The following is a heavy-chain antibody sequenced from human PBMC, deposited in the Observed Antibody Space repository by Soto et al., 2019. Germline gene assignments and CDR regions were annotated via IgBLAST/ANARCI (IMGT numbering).Heavy chain of an antibody. D-gene: IGHD3-22*01. CDR1: GGSFSGYY. V-gene: IGHV4-34*01. CDR2: INHSGST. CDR3: ARFRDPYYYDSSGYSRRVYYFDY. Sequence: KSSETLSLTCAVYGGSFSGYYWSWIRQPPGKGLEWIGEINHSGSTNYNPSLKSRVTISVDTSKNQFSLKLSSVTAADTAVYYCARFRDPYYYDSSGYSRRVYYFDYWGQGTLVTVSS. J-gene: IGHJ4*02.